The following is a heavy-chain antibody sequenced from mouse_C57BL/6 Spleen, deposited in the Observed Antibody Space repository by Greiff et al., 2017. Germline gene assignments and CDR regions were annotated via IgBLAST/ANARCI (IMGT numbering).Heavy chain of an antibody. Sequence: VQLQQPGAELVRPGSSVKLSCKASGYTFTSYWMDWVKQRPGQGLEWIGNIYPSDSETHYNQKFKDKATLTVDKSSSTAYMQLSSLTSEDSAVYYCARGRLRNWYFDVWGTGTTVTVSS. CDR1: GYTFTSYW. J-gene: IGHJ1*03. D-gene: IGHD2-4*01. V-gene: IGHV1-61*01. CDR3: ARGRLRNWYFDV. CDR2: IYPSDSET.